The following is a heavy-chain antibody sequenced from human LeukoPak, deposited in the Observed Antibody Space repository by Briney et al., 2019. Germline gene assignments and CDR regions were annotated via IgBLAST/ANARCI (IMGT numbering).Heavy chain of an antibody. V-gene: IGHV3-21*01. Sequence: PGGSLRLFCAASGFTFSSYSMNWVRQAPGKGLEWVSSISSSSSYIYYADSVKGRFTISRDNAKNSLYLQMNSLRAEDTAVYYCARPPAKVGWFGESYFDYWGQGTLVTVSS. CDR2: ISSSSSYI. D-gene: IGHD3-10*01. J-gene: IGHJ4*02. CDR3: ARPPAKVGWFGESYFDY. CDR1: GFTFSSYS.